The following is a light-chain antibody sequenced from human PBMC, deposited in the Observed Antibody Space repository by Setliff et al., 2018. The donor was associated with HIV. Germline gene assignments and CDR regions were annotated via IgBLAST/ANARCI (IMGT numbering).Light chain of an antibody. J-gene: IGLJ2*01. CDR2: DVT. Sequence: QSALAQPASVSGSPGQSITISCTGSSSGVGSPLSSVSWYQQNPGEVPKLLIYDVTRRPSGISDRFSASKSGNTASLTISGLQTEDESDYYCCSFGRGDIWIFGGGTKVTV. CDR1: SSGVGSPLSS. V-gene: IGLV2-23*02. CDR3: CSFGRGDIWI.